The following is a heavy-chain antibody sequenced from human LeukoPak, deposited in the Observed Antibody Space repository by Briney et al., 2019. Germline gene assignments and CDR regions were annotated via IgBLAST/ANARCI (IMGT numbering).Heavy chain of an antibody. D-gene: IGHD3-16*01. CDR3: ARFWGGNGYSGGSLNL. CDR1: GFTFSTYT. V-gene: IGHV3-21*01. J-gene: IGHJ5*02. Sequence: PGGSLRLSCAASGFTFSTYTMNWVRQAPGKGLEWVSSISSSGTRIYYADSVKGRFTISRDNAENSPDLQMNSLRAEDTAIYYCARFWGGNGYSGGSLNLWGQGTLVTVSS. CDR2: ISSSGTRI.